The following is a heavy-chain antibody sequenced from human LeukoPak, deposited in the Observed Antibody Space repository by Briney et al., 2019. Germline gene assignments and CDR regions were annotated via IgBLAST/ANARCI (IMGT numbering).Heavy chain of an antibody. CDR3: ARESLYYHGSGSHYKIDY. D-gene: IGHD3-10*01. Sequence: SETLSLTCNVSGGSISNGYNYWSWIRQHPGKGLEWIGYIYYSGSAYYNPSLKSRLTISADTSKNQFSLNLSSVTAADTAVYYCARESLYYHGSGSHYKIDYWGQGTLVTVSS. J-gene: IGHJ4*02. CDR1: GGSISNGYNY. CDR2: IYYSGSA. V-gene: IGHV4-31*03.